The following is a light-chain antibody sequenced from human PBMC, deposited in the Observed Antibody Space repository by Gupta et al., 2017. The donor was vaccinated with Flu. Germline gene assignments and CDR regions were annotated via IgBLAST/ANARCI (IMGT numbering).Light chain of an antibody. CDR3: QAWDYSTASYV. CDR1: ELGEKY. CDR2: KDS. J-gene: IGLJ1*01. V-gene: IGLV3-1*01. Sequence: SYELTQPPSVSVSPGQAATIPCSGDELGEKYVCWYQQKPGQSPILVMYKDSKRPSGIPERFSGSSSGNTATLTISGTQAMDEADYYCQAWDYSTASYVFGTGTKVTVL.